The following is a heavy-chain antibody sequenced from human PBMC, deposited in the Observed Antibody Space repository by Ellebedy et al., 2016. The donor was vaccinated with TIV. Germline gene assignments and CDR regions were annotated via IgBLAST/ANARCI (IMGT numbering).Heavy chain of an antibody. Sequence: GESLKISXAASGFTFSSYGMHWVRQAPGKGLEWVAVIWYDGSNKYYADSVKGRFTISRDNSKNTLYLQMNSLRAEDTAVYYCARDRYAKLAYYYGMDVWGQGTTVTVSS. D-gene: IGHD1-1*01. CDR2: IWYDGSNK. V-gene: IGHV3-33*01. J-gene: IGHJ6*02. CDR3: ARDRYAKLAYYYGMDV. CDR1: GFTFSSYG.